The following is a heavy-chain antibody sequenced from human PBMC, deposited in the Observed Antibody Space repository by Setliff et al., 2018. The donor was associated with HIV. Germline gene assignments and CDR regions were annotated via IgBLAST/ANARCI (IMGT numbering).Heavy chain of an antibody. Sequence: SVKVSCKASGGTFSSHAISGVRQAPGQGLEWMGGIIPIFGTANYAQKFQGRVTITADESTSTAYMELSSLRSEDTAVYYCAAGYCGGDCYSRQSYFDYWGQGTLVTVSS. D-gene: IGHD2-21*02. CDR1: GGTFSSHA. CDR3: AAGYCGGDCYSRQSYFDY. V-gene: IGHV1-69*13. CDR2: IIPIFGTA. J-gene: IGHJ4*02.